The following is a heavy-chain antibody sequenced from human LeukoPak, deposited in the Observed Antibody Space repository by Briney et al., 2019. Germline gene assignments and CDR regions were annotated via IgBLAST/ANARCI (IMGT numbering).Heavy chain of an antibody. CDR1: GYTFTSYY. CDR2: INPSGGST. D-gene: IGHD2-2*01. CDR3: ARDIVVVPAAIRYYYYGMDV. V-gene: IGHV1-46*01. J-gene: IGHJ6*02. Sequence: ASVKVSCKASGYTFTSYYMHWVRQAPGQGLEWMGIINPSGGSTSYAQKFQGRVTMTRNTSISTAYMELSSLRSEDTAVYYCARDIVVVPAAIRYYYYGMDVWGQGTTVTVSS.